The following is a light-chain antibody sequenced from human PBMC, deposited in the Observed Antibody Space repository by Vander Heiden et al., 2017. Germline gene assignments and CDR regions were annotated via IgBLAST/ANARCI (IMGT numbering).Light chain of an antibody. V-gene: IGKV1D-8*01. CDR2: ASS. CDR3: LHYHNFPHT. CDR1: QDISRH. Sequence: IWMTQSPSLVSASTGDTVTISCRTSQDISRHLAWFQQKPGKAPELLIYASSTLQSGVPSRFSGSGSGKHFTLTISSLQSEDFATYFCLHYHNFPHTFGQGTRLEIK. J-gene: IGKJ2*01.